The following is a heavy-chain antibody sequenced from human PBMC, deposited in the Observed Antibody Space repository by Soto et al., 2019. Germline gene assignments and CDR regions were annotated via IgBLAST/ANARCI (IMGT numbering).Heavy chain of an antibody. CDR2: ISYSGST. CDR1: GGSISSSSSS. V-gene: IGHV4-39*01. CDR3: ARTYVTDVVVVPASKDYMDV. Sequence: PSETLSFTCTVSGGSISSSSSSWGWIRQPPGKGLEWLGIISYSGSTYYSPSLKSRVTISVDASKNLFSLKLSSVTAADTAVYYCARTYVTDVVVVPASKDYMDVWGKGTTVTVSS. J-gene: IGHJ6*03. D-gene: IGHD2-2*01.